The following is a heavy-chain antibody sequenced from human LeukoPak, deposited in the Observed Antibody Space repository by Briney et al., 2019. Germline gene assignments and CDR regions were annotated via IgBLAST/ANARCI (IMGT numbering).Heavy chain of an antibody. Sequence: GRSLRLPCAASGFTFSSYGMHWVRQAPGKGLEWVAVISYDGSNKYYADSVKGRFTISRDNSKNTLYLQMNSLRAEDTAVYYCAKDRIQLWLQLDYWGQGTLVTVSS. CDR3: AKDRIQLWLQLDY. CDR2: ISYDGSNK. D-gene: IGHD5-18*01. J-gene: IGHJ4*02. CDR1: GFTFSSYG. V-gene: IGHV3-30*18.